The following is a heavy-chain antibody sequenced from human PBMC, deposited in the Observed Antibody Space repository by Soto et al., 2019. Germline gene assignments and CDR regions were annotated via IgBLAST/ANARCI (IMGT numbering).Heavy chain of an antibody. CDR3: AKFTKWLRLSYFDY. D-gene: IGHD5-12*01. V-gene: IGHV3-23*01. J-gene: IGHJ4*02. CDR1: GFTFDDYA. CDR2: ISGSGGSI. Sequence: GGSLRLSCAASGFTFDDYAMHWVRQAPGKGLEWVSAISGSGGSIYYADSVKGRFTISRDNSKNTLYLQMNSLRAEDTAVYYCAKFTKWLRLSYFDYWGQGTLVTVSS.